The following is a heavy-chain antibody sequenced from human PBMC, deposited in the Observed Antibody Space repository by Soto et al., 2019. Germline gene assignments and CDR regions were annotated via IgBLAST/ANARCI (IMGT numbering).Heavy chain of an antibody. Sequence: QVQLQESGPGLVKPSQTLSLTCTVSGDSISSVGFYWSWIRQHPGKGLEWIGYIYYSGTSYYNPSLESRVTMSVDRSENQFSLNLNSVTAADTAVYYCASTYYNATSGPFDYWGQGALVTVSS. J-gene: IGHJ4*02. CDR3: ASTYYNATSGPFDY. D-gene: IGHD3-22*01. CDR1: GDSISSVGFY. V-gene: IGHV4-31*03. CDR2: IYYSGTS.